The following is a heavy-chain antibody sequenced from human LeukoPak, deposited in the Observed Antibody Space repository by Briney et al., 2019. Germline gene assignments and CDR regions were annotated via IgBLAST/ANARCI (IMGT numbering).Heavy chain of an antibody. CDR1: GFTFSNAW. Sequence: GGSLRLSCAGSGFTFSNAWMNGVRQAPGKGLEWGGRIKSKVDGETTDYAAPVKGRFTISRDDSINTVYLQMNSLKTEDTATYYCNTGGYYFDYWGQGTLVTVSS. D-gene: IGHD3-10*01. V-gene: IGHV3-15*01. CDR3: NTGGYYFDY. J-gene: IGHJ4*02. CDR2: IKSKVDGETT.